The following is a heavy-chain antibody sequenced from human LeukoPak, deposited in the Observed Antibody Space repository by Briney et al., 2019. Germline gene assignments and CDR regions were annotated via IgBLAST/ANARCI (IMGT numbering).Heavy chain of an antibody. CDR1: GGSISSYY. J-gene: IGHJ4*02. Sequence: SETLSLTCTVSGGSISSYYWSWIRQPAGKGLEWIGRIYTSGSTNYNPSLKSRVTMSVDTSKNQFSLKLSSVTAADTAVYCCARDNDSSGYYYGYYFDYWGQGTLVTVSS. V-gene: IGHV4-4*07. CDR2: IYTSGST. CDR3: ARDNDSSGYYYGYYFDY. D-gene: IGHD3-22*01.